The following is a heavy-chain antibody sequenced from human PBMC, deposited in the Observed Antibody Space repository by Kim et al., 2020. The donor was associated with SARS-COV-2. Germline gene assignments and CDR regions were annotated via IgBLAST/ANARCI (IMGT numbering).Heavy chain of an antibody. D-gene: IGHD3-10*01. V-gene: IGHV3-30*02. CDR3: AKDALYYYGSGSYFDY. Sequence: SLKGRFTISRDNSKNTLYLQMNSLRAEDTAVYYCAKDALYYYGSGSYFDYWGQGTLVTVSS. J-gene: IGHJ4*02.